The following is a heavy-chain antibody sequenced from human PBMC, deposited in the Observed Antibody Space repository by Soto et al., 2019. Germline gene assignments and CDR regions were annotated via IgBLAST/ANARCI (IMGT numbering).Heavy chain of an antibody. V-gene: IGHV4-38-2*01. J-gene: IGHJ5*02. D-gene: IGHD3-22*01. CDR3: ARYKRVTMIWGWFDP. Sequence: QVQLQESGPGLVKPSETLSLTCVVSGYSISSGYYWAWVRQPPGKELEWIGSIYHSGKTYYKPCHRSRVTVSVDTSKNQSSMTLISVTAADTAVYYCARYKRVTMIWGWFDPWSQGTLVTVSS. CDR1: GYSISSGYY. CDR2: IYHSGKT.